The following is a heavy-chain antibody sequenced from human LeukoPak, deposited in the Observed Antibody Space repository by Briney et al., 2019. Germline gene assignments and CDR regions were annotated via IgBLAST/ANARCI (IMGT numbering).Heavy chain of an antibody. Sequence: ASVQVSSKASVYTFTLYGISWVRQSPRQGLEWMGWISVYDAITNYAQNSVGRGTMTTDTNTSTAQMELRSRRSDDTAVCYCARQGRGGTEWPIDYWGQGALVTVSS. CDR1: VYTFTLYG. J-gene: IGHJ4*02. CDR2: ISVYDAIT. CDR3: ARQGRGGTEWPIDY. D-gene: IGHD3-10*01. V-gene: IGHV1-18*01.